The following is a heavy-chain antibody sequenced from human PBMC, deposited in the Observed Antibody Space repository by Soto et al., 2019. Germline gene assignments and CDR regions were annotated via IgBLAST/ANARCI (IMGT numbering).Heavy chain of an antibody. CDR3: ARGRRAAAGPTAFYCYYGMDV. D-gene: IGHD6-13*01. J-gene: IGHJ6*02. Sequence: SVKISCKASGGTFSSYAISWVRQAPGQGLEWMGGIIPIFGTANYAQKLQGRVTITADKSTSTAYMELSSLRSEDTAVYYCARGRRAAAGPTAFYCYYGMDVRG. V-gene: IGHV1-69*06. CDR1: GGTFSSYA. CDR2: IIPIFGTA.